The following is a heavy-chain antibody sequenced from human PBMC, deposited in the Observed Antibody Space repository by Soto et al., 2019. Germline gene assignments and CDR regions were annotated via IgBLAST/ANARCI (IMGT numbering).Heavy chain of an antibody. Sequence: GGSLRLSCAASGFTFSSYAMSWVRQAPGKGLEWVSAISGSGGSTYYADSVKGRFTISRDNSKNTLYLQMNSLRAEDTAVYYCAKSPSDYDFWSGYYFDYWGQGTLVTVSS. CDR1: GFTFSSYA. CDR3: AKSPSDYDFWSGYYFDY. D-gene: IGHD3-3*01. CDR2: ISGSGGST. V-gene: IGHV3-23*01. J-gene: IGHJ4*02.